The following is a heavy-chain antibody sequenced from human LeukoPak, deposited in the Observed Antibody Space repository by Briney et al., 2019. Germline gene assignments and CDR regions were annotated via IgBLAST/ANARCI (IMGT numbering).Heavy chain of an antibody. CDR2: INHSGST. CDR1: GGSFSGYY. CDR3: ARSLGYSYISARPKPFDY. Sequence: SETLSLTCAVYGGSFSGYYWSRIRQPPGKGLEWIGEINHSGSTNYNPSLKSRVTISVDTSKNQFSLKLSSVTAADTAVYYCARSLGYSYISARPKPFDYWGQGTLVTVSS. J-gene: IGHJ4*02. D-gene: IGHD5-18*01. V-gene: IGHV4-34*01.